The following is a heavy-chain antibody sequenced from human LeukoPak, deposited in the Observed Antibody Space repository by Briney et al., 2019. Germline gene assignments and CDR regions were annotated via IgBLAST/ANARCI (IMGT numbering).Heavy chain of an antibody. CDR2: ISGSGGST. D-gene: IGHD3-9*01. Sequence: GGSLRLSCAASGFTFSSYGMSWVRQAPGKGLEWVSAISGSGGSTYYADSVKGRFTISRDNSKNTLYLQMNSLRAEDTAVYYCAKAYYDIPYYYYYYMDVWGKGTTVTISS. V-gene: IGHV3-23*01. CDR3: AKAYYDIPYYYYYYMDV. CDR1: GFTFSSYG. J-gene: IGHJ6*03.